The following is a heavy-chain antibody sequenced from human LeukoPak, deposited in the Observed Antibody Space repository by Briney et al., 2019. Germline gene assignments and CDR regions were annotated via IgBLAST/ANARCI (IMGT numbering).Heavy chain of an antibody. CDR2: IYYSGST. D-gene: IGHD2-21*02. CDR1: GGSISSYY. Sequence: SETLSLTCTVSGGSISSYYWSWIRQPPGKGLEWIGYIYYSGSTNYNPSLKSRVTISVDTSKNQFSLKLSSVTAADTAVYYCARDKCGGDCYSRYFDLWGRGTLVTVSS. J-gene: IGHJ2*01. V-gene: IGHV4-59*01. CDR3: ARDKCGGDCYSRYFDL.